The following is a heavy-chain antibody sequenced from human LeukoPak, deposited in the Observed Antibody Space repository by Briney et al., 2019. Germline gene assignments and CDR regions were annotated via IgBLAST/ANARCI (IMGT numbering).Heavy chain of an antibody. CDR2: ISWNSGSI. J-gene: IGHJ6*03. CDR3: ATRRVDQRGDQYYYYYMDV. D-gene: IGHD3-10*01. Sequence: PGGSLRLSCAASGFTFDDYAMHWVRHAPGKGLEWVSGISWNSGSIGYADSVKGRFTISRDNSKNTLYLQMNSLRAEDTAVYYCATRRVDQRGDQYYYYYMDVWGKGTTVTVSS. V-gene: IGHV3-9*01. CDR1: GFTFDDYA.